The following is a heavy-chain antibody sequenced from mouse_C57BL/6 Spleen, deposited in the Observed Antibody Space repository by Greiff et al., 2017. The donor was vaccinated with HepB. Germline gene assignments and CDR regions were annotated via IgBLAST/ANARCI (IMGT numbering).Heavy chain of an antibody. CDR2: IYPGDGDT. D-gene: IGHD2-14*01. V-gene: IGHV1-80*01. Sequence: QVHVKQSGAELVKPGASVKISCKASGYAFSSYWMNWVKLRPGKGLEWIGQIYPGDGDTNYNGKFKGKATLTADKSSSTAYMQLSSLTSEDSAVYFCAREGGLAYYRDFDVWGTGTTVTVSS. CDR3: AREGGLAYYRDFDV. CDR1: GYAFSSYW. J-gene: IGHJ1*03.